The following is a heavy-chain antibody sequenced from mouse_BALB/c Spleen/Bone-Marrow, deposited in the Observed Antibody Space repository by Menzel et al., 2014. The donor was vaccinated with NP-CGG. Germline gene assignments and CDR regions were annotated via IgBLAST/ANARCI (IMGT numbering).Heavy chain of an antibody. J-gene: IGHJ3*01. V-gene: IGHV14-3*02. CDR2: IDPANGNT. CDR3: ASYYGYDRRFAY. D-gene: IGHD2-14*01. CDR1: GFNIKDTY. Sequence: EVQLQESGAKLVKPGASVKLSCTASGFNIKDTYMHWVKQRPEQGLEWIGRIDPANGNTKYDPKFQGKATITADTSSNTAYLQLSSLTSEDTAVYYCASYYGYDRRFAYWGQGTLVTVSA.